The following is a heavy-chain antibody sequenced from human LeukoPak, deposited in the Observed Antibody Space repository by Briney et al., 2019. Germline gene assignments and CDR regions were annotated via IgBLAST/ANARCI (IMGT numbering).Heavy chain of an antibody. V-gene: IGHV3-23*01. CDR3: AKGAYCGGDCYGYYYYYTDV. Sequence: GGSLRLSCAASGFTFSNDAMSWVRQAPGKGLEWVSSISGSGGTTYYADSVKDRFTISRDNSKNTLFLQMNSLRAEDTAFYYCAKGAYCGGDCYGYYYYYTDVWGKGTTVTVSS. CDR2: ISGSGGTT. J-gene: IGHJ6*03. D-gene: IGHD2-21*02. CDR1: GFTFSNDA.